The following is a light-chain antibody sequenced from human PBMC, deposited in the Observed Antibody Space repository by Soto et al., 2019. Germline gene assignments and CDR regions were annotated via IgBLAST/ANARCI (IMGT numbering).Light chain of an antibody. Sequence: QSVLTQPPSTSGTPGQRVTISCSGSSSNIGSNHVYWYQQFPGMAPKLLMYRSDQRPTGAPDRFSGSKSGTSASLAISGLLSDDEADYYCSARDDSLSGVVFGGGTKLTVL. CDR3: SARDDSLSGVV. J-gene: IGLJ2*01. V-gene: IGLV1-47*01. CDR2: RSD. CDR1: SSNIGSNH.